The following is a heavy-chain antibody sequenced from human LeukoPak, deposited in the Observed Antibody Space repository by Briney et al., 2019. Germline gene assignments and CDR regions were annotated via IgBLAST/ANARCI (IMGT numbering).Heavy chain of an antibody. CDR2: TYSDGTT. CDR1: GFTVSSNF. J-gene: IGHJ3*02. D-gene: IGHD1-26*01. CDR3: AKEKRNLRGARDAFDI. Sequence: GGSLRLSCAASGFTVSSNFMTWVRQAPGKGLEWVSVTYSDGTTYYADSVKGRFTISRDNSKNTLDLQMNSLRAEDTATYYCAKEKRNLRGARDAFDIWGQGTMATVSA. V-gene: IGHV3-53*01.